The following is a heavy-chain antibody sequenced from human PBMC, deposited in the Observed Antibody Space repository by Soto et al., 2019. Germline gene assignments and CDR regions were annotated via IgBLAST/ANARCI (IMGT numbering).Heavy chain of an antibody. CDR1: GFTFNTYS. V-gene: IGHV3-48*01. Sequence: EVQLVESGGGLVQPGGSLRLSCAASGFTFNTYSMDWVRQAPGKGLEWVSYINDKSGNIHYADSVKGRFTISRDNDKSSLYLDMNSLRAEDTAVYYCARDMGSSSWHSFDYWGQGILVTVSS. J-gene: IGHJ4*02. CDR3: ARDMGSSSWHSFDY. CDR2: INDKSGNI. D-gene: IGHD2-2*01.